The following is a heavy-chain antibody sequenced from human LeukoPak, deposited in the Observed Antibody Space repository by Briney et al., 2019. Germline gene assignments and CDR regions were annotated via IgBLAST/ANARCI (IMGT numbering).Heavy chain of an antibody. Sequence: PSETLSLTCTVSGGSISSSSYYWGRIRQPPGKGLEWIGSIYYSGSTYYNPSLKSRVTISVDTSKNQFSLKLSSVTAADTAVYYCARGRAPSRWLFILNAFDIWGQGTMVTVSS. CDR1: GGSISSSSYY. CDR2: IYYSGST. J-gene: IGHJ3*02. D-gene: IGHD3-22*01. CDR3: ARGRAPSRWLFILNAFDI. V-gene: IGHV4-39*07.